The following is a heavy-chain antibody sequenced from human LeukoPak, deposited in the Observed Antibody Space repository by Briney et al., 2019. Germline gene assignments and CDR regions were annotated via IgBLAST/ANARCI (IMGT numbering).Heavy chain of an antibody. CDR1: GFIAGYNY. CDR3: ASYYCSSGSCYFDH. Sequence: GGSLRLSCEVSGFIAGYNYMSWVRQAPGKGLEWVSVIYRGDTYYTDSVKGRFTISRDDSKNTVFLQMNNLRVEDTAEYFCASYYCSSGSCYFDHWGQGTLVTVSS. D-gene: IGHD2-15*01. CDR2: IYRGDT. V-gene: IGHV3-53*01. J-gene: IGHJ4*02.